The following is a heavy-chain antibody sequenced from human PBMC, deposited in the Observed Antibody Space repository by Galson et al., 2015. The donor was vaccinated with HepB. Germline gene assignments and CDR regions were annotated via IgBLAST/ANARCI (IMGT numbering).Heavy chain of an antibody. CDR2: ISSSSSYI. Sequence: SLRLSCAASGFTFSSYSMNWVRQAPGKGLEWVSSISSSSSYIYYADSVKGRFTISRDNAKNSLYLQMNSLRAEDTAVYYCARGGVSSSWGSRARGGPDYWGQGTLVTVSS. J-gene: IGHJ4*02. V-gene: IGHV3-21*01. CDR3: ARGGVSSSWGSRARGGPDY. D-gene: IGHD6-13*01. CDR1: GFTFSSYS.